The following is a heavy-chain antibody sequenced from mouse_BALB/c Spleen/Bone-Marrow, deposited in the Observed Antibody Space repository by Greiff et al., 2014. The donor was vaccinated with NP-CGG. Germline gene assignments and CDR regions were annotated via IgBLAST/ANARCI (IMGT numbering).Heavy chain of an antibody. D-gene: IGHD1-2*01. CDR1: GFAFSSYD. Sequence: DVKLQESGGGLVKPGGSLKLSCAASGFAFSSYDMSWVRQTPEKRLGWVAYISSGGGSTYYPDTVKGRFTISRDNAKNTLYLQMSSLKSEDTAMYYCARQGYGYVDFDVWGAGTTVTVSS. CDR3: ARQGYGYVDFDV. V-gene: IGHV5-12-1*01. J-gene: IGHJ1*01. CDR2: ISSGGGST.